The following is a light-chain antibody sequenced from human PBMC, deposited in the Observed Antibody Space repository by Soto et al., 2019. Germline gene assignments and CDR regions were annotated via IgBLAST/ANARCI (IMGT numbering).Light chain of an antibody. V-gene: IGKV1-13*02. J-gene: IGKJ1*01. CDR1: QGISSA. CDR2: KAS. Sequence: AIQLTQSPSSLSASVGDRVTITCRESQGISSALAWYAQKPGKAPKLLIYKASTLKSGVPSRFSGSGAGTACTLAISSLKPDDVSTYACPHYNSYPEAFGQGTKVDIK. CDR3: PHYNSYPEA.